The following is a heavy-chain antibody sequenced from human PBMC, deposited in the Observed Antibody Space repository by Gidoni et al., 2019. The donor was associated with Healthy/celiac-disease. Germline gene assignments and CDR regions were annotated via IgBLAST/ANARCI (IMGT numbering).Heavy chain of an antibody. Sequence: QVQLVQSGAEGKKPGSAVKVAGKASGGTVSSYAISWVRQAPGQGLEWMGGNLPIFGPATYAQKFHGRVTIPADESTSPAYMELSSLRSEDTAVYYCARGEGELVLAGGEFDYWGQGTLVTVSS. J-gene: IGHJ4*02. V-gene: IGHV1-69*01. D-gene: IGHD1-26*01. CDR2: NLPIFGPA. CDR3: ARGEGELVLAGGEFDY. CDR1: GGTVSSYA.